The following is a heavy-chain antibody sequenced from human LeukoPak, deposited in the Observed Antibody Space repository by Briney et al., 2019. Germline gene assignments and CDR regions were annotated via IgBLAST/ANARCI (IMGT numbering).Heavy chain of an antibody. Sequence: SETLSLTCAVYGGSFSGFYWSWIRQPPGKGLEWIGEINHSGSTNYNPSLKSRVTISVDTSKNQFSLKLSSVTAADTAVYYCARERDDYVWGSYRHYYFDYWGQGTLVTVSS. CDR3: ARERDDYVWGSYRHYYFDY. D-gene: IGHD3-16*02. V-gene: IGHV4-34*01. CDR1: GGSFSGFY. CDR2: INHSGST. J-gene: IGHJ4*02.